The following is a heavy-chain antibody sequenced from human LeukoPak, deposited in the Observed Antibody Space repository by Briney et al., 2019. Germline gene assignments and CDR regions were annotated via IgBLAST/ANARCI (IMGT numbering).Heavy chain of an antibody. CDR3: AGASGMVRGVTRKNDY. CDR1: GGSFSGYY. J-gene: IGHJ4*02. Sequence: PSETLSLTCAVYGGSFSGYYWSWIRQPPGKGLEWIGEINHSGSTNYNPSLKSRVTISVDTSKDQFSLKLSSVTAADTAVYYCAGASGMVRGVTRKNDYWGQGTLVTVSS. D-gene: IGHD3-10*01. CDR2: INHSGST. V-gene: IGHV4-34*01.